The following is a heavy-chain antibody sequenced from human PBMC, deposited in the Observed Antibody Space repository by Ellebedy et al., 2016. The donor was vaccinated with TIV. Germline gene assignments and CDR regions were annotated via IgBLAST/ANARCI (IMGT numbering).Heavy chain of an antibody. V-gene: IGHV3-66*01. D-gene: IGHD3-16*01. J-gene: IGHJ3*02. Sequence: GGSLRLSCAASGFNVTINYMSWVRQAPGKGLAWVSVVNRDGGTYYADSLKGRFTISRDLAKKTVFLQIKSLRAEDTAVYYCSRETYNDVDLDLWGIFDMWGQGTLVTVSS. CDR2: VNRDGGT. CDR3: SRETYNDVDLDLWGIFDM. CDR1: GFNVTINY.